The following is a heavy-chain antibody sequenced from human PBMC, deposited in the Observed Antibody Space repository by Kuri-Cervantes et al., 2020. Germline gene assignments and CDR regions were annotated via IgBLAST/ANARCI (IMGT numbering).Heavy chain of an antibody. CDR3: ASGSSGWYSDY. Sequence: GGSLRLSCAASGLSFSSYWMSWVRQAPGKGLEWVANIKQDGSEKYYVDSVKGRFTISRDNAKNSLYLQMNSLRAEDTAVYYCASGSSGWYSDYWGQGTLVTVSS. CDR2: IKQDGSEK. D-gene: IGHD6-19*01. V-gene: IGHV3-7*01. CDR1: GLSFSSYW. J-gene: IGHJ4*02.